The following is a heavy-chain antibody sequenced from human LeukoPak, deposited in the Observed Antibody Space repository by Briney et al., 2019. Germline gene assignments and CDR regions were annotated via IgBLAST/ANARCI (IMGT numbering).Heavy chain of an antibody. J-gene: IGHJ4*02. Sequence: SQTLSLTCAISGDSVSSNSAAWNWIRQSPSRGLEWLGRTYYRSKWYNDYAVSVKSRITINPDTSKNQFSLRLTSGTATDTAVYYCATTRAYRAYGGLDSWGPGTLVTVSS. CDR3: ATTRAYRAYGGLDS. V-gene: IGHV6-1*01. D-gene: IGHD5-12*01. CDR2: TYYRSKWYN. CDR1: GDSVSSNSAA.